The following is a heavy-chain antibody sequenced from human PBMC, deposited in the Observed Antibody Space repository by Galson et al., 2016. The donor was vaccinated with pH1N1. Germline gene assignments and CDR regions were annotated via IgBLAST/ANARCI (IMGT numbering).Heavy chain of an antibody. CDR2: ISGSGGRK. CDR3: AKGGYGDYGLDVFDI. J-gene: IGHJ3*02. Sequence: SLRLSCAASGFIFTGYSMNWVRLAPGKGLEWVSGISGSGGRKHYADSVQGRFIISRDNSKNTLYLQMNSLRAGGTALYFCAKGGYGDYGLDVFDIWGQGTMVIVSS. CDR1: GFIFTGYS. D-gene: IGHD4-17*01. V-gene: IGHV3-23*01.